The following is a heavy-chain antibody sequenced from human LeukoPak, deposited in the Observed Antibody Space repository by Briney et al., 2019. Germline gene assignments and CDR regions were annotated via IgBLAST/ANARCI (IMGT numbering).Heavy chain of an antibody. D-gene: IGHD2-21*02. V-gene: IGHV3-48*01. J-gene: IGHJ4*02. CDR3: ARDGDWAFDY. CDR1: GFTFSSNYS. CDR2: ISLTTTTV. Sequence: PGGSLRLSCAASGFTFSSNYSMNWVRQAPGKGLEWVAHISLTTTTVSYADSVKGRLTMSRDNAKNSLFLQMNSLRAEDTAVYYCARDGDWAFDYWGQGTLVTVSS.